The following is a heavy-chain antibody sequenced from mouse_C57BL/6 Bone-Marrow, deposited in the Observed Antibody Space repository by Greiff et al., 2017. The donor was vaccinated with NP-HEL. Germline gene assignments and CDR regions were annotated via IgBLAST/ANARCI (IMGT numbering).Heavy chain of an antibody. Sequence: VQLQQSGAELVRPGASVKLSCTASGFNIKDDYMHWVKQRPEQGLEWIGWIDPENGDTEYASKVQGKATITADTSSNTAYLQLSSLTSEDTAVYYCTTLYGNYDYWGQGTTLTVSS. D-gene: IGHD2-1*01. CDR3: TTLYGNYDY. CDR2: IDPENGDT. CDR1: GFNIKDDY. J-gene: IGHJ2*01. V-gene: IGHV14-4*01.